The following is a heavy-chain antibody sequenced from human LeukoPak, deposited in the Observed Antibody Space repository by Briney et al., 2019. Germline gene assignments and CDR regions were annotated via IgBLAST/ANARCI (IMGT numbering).Heavy chain of an antibody. J-gene: IGHJ4*02. Sequence: ASVKVSCKASGYTFTGYYMHWVRQAPGQGLEWMGWINPNSGGTNYAQKSQGRVTMTRDTSISTAYMELSRLRSDDTAVYYCARARSVCSGGSCSPVMGYWGQGTLVTVSS. D-gene: IGHD2-15*01. V-gene: IGHV1-2*02. CDR2: INPNSGGT. CDR1: GYTFTGYY. CDR3: ARARSVCSGGSCSPVMGY.